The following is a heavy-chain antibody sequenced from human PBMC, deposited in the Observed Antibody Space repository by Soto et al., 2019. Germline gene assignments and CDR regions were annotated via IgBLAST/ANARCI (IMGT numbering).Heavy chain of an antibody. J-gene: IGHJ6*02. Sequence: PGGALRLSCAASGFTFDDYTMHWVRQAPGKGLEWVSLISWDGGSTYYADSVKGRFTISRDNSKNSLYLQMNSLRTEDTALYYCAKEGGARHYYYYGMDVWGHGTTVTVSS. CDR2: ISWDGGST. V-gene: IGHV3-43*01. D-gene: IGHD4-17*01. CDR3: AKEGGARHYYYYGMDV. CDR1: GFTFDDYT.